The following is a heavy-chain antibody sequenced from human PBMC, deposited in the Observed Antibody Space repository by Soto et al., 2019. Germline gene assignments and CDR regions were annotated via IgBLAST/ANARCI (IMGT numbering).Heavy chain of an antibody. CDR1: GFIFDDFA. CDR2: ISWNSDSI. J-gene: IGHJ4*02. V-gene: IGHV3-9*01. CDR3: TKVGWLYDFWSGPLHFDL. Sequence: EAQLVESGGGFVQPGRSLRLSCAGSGFIFDDFAIHWVRQAPGKGLEWVSGISWNSDSIGYADSVKGRFTISRDNAKNSLYLEMNSLRVEDPALYYCTKVGWLYDFWSGPLHFDLWGQGTLVTVSS. D-gene: IGHD3-3*01.